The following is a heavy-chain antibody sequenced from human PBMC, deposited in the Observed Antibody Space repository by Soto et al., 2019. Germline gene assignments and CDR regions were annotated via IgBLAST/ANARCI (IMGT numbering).Heavy chain of an antibody. CDR3: ARDDILTGYYAIDI. D-gene: IGHD3-9*01. J-gene: IGHJ3*02. CDR1: GYTFTSYG. CDR2: ISAYNGNT. V-gene: IGHV1-18*01. Sequence: WASVKVSCKASGYTFTSYGISWVRQAPGQGLEWMGWISAYNGNTNYAQKLQGRVTMTTDTSTSTAYMELRSLRSDDTAVYYCARDDILTGYYAIDIWGQGTMVTVSS.